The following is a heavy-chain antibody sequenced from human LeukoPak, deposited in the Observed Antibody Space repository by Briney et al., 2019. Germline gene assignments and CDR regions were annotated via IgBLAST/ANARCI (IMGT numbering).Heavy chain of an antibody. CDR2: INHSGST. Sequence: SETLSLTCAVYGGSFSDYFWSWIRQPPGKGLEWIGEINHSGSTNYNPSLKSRVTISVDTSKNQFSLKVSSVTAADTAVYYCARGPLAAAGTLTYYYYGMDVWGQGTTVTVSS. V-gene: IGHV4-34*01. CDR3: ARGPLAAAGTLTYYYYGMDV. J-gene: IGHJ6*02. D-gene: IGHD6-13*01. CDR1: GGSFSDYF.